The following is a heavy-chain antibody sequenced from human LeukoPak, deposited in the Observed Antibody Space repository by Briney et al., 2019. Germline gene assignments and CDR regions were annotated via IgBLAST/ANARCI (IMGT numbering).Heavy chain of an antibody. Sequence: SETLSLTCTVSGGSISSSSYYWGWIRQPPGKGLEWIGSIYYSGSTYYNPSLKSRVTISVDTSKNQFSLKLSSVTAADTAVYYCARTAAAAGTALDYWGQGTLVTVSS. CDR1: GGSISSSSYY. CDR2: IYYSGST. D-gene: IGHD6-13*01. CDR3: ARTAAAAGTALDY. J-gene: IGHJ4*02. V-gene: IGHV4-39*07.